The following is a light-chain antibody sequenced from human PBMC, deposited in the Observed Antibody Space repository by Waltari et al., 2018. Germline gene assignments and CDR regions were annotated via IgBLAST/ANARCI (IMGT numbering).Light chain of an antibody. CDR1: SATIRSHA. Sequence: QSVLPPPPAVSGTPGHSVTIARPGSSATIRSHAVNWYQHFPATNPKLLIYYNNQRPAGVPDRFSGAKSGTSASLAISGLQSADEADYHCSAWDDSLNAWVFGGGTRLTVL. V-gene: IGLV1-44*01. J-gene: IGLJ3*02. CDR3: SAWDDSLNAWV. CDR2: YNN.